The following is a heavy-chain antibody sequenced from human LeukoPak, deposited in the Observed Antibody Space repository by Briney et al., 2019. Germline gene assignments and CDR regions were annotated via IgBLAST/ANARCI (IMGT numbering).Heavy chain of an antibody. CDR2: INPDGSTT. CDR3: ATGTGSGNNRPPDVFDI. V-gene: IGHV3-74*01. J-gene: IGHJ3*02. CDR1: GLTFSRYW. D-gene: IGHD4-23*01. Sequence: GGSLRLSCEASGLTFSRYWMHWVRQPPGGGLVWVSRINPDGSTTKYADSVKGRFTISRDNAKNTLYQQMNSLGVEDTATYHCATGTGSGNNRPPDVFDIWGQGALVTVSS.